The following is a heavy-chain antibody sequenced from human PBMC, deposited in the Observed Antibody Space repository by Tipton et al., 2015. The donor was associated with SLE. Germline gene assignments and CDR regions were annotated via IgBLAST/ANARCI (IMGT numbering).Heavy chain of an antibody. CDR1: GLVFRHHP. J-gene: IGHJ4*02. D-gene: IGHD3-3*01. CDR3: ARITIFGVVGDY. V-gene: IGHV3-23*03. Sequence: GSLRLSCTASGLVFRHHPMSWVRQAPGKGLEWVSVLYSGGVTYYADSVKGRFTISRDNSNNTLHLQMNSLRPEDTAIYYCARITIFGVVGDYWGQGARVTVSS. CDR2: LYSGGVT.